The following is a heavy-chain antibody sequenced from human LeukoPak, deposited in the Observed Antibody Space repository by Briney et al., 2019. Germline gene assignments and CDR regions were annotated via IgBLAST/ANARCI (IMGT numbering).Heavy chain of an antibody. CDR2: IIPIFGTA. CDR3: ARTGYDFWSGYSDV. CDR1: RGTFSNDA. V-gene: IGHV1-69*05. Sequence: ASVKVSCKASRGTFSNDAISWVRQAPGQGLEWMGGIIPIFGTANYAQKFQGRVTITTDESTSTAYMELSSLRSEDTAVYYCARTGYDFWSGYSDVWGKGTTVTVSS. D-gene: IGHD3-3*01. J-gene: IGHJ6*04.